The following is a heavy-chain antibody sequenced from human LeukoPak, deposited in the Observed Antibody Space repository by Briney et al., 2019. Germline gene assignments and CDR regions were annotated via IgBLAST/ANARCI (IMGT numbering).Heavy chain of an antibody. J-gene: IGHJ5*02. CDR1: GGSISSYY. CDR2: IYTSGST. Sequence: SETLSLTCTVSGGSISSYYWSWIRQPAGKGLEWIGRIYTSGSTNYNPSLKSRVTMSVDTSKNQFSLKLSSVTAADTAVYYCARAGSAEAQYYDFWSGYYNSHWFDPWGQGTLVTVSS. CDR3: ARAGSAEAQYYDFWSGYYNSHWFDP. D-gene: IGHD3-3*01. V-gene: IGHV4-4*07.